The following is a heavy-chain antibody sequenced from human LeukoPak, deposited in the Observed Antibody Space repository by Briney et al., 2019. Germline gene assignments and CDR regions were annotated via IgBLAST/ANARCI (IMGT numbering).Heavy chain of an antibody. D-gene: IGHD6-13*01. V-gene: IGHV3-23*01. CDR1: GFTFSSYA. CDR2: ISGSGGRT. CDR3: AKAAGASSWFSGWFDP. J-gene: IGHJ5*02. Sequence: GGSLRLSCAASGFTFSSYAMSWVRQAPGEGLERVSAISGSGGRTYYADSVKGRFTISRDNSKNTLYLQMNSLRAEDTAVYYCAKAAGASSWFSGWFDPWGQGTLVTVSS.